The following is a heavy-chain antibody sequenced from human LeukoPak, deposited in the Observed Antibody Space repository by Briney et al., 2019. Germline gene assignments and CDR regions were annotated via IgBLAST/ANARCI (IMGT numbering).Heavy chain of an antibody. CDR3: ARDGQRGYSGYDPDSYYYYYYMDV. D-gene: IGHD5-12*01. V-gene: IGHV7-4-1*02. CDR2: INTNTGNP. J-gene: IGHJ6*03. Sequence: ASVKVSCKASGYTFTSYAMNWVRQAPGQGLEWMGWINTNTGNPTYAQGFTGRFVFSLDTSVSTAYLQISSLKAEDTAVYYCARDGQRGYSGYDPDSYYYYYYMDVWGKGTTVTVSS. CDR1: GYTFTSYA.